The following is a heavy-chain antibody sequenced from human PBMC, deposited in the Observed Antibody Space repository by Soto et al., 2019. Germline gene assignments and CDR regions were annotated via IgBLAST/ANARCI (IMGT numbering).Heavy chain of an antibody. V-gene: IGHV3-7*01. D-gene: IGHD3-10*01. CDR2: IKQDGSLR. Sequence: GGSLRLSCTASGFSLSNYWMTWVRQAPGKGLEWVANIKQDGSLRYSIDSVKGRFTISRDDAKNSVYLQMNSLRVEDTAVYYCARDRPGSYDGLDIWGQGTMVTV. J-gene: IGHJ3*02. CDR3: ARDRPGSYDGLDI. CDR1: GFSLSNYW.